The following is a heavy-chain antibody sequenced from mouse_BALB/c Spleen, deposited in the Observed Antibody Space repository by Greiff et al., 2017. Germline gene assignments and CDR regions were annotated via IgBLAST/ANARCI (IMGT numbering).Heavy chain of an antibody. D-gene: IGHD3-1*01. CDR3: AREGAQLTLDY. J-gene: IGHJ2*01. V-gene: IGHV3-8*02. CDR1: GDSITSGY. Sequence: EVKVEESGPSLVKPSQTLSLTCSVTGDSITSGYWNWIRKFPGNKLEYMGYISYSGSTYHNPSLKSRISITRDTSKNQYYLQLNSVTTEDTATYYCAREGAQLTLDYWGQGTTLTVSS. CDR2: ISYSGST.